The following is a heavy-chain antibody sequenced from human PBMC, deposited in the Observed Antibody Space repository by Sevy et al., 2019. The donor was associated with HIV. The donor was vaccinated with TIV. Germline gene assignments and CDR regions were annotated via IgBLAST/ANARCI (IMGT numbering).Heavy chain of an antibody. CDR1: GFTFSNYG. V-gene: IGHV3-23*01. D-gene: IGHD1-26*01. CDR3: ARRGNYYGDAFDF. CDR2: VSGSGGKR. J-gene: IGHJ3*01. Sequence: GGSLRLSCAAFGFTFSNYGMTWVRQAPGKGLEWVSSVSGSGGKRYNADSVKGRFTISRDNSKNTVYLQMNSLRAEDTAVYYCARRGNYYGDAFDFWGQGTVVTVSS.